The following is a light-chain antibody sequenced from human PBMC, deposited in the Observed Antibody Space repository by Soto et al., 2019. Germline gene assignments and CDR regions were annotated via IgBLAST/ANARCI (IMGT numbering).Light chain of an antibody. CDR2: EVN. Sequence: QSVLTQPASVSGAPGQSITISCTGTSSDVGKYTFVSWYGQHPGKAPKLIIFEVNKRPSGVSNRFSGSKSGNTASLTISGLQAEDEANYHCCLYGGSNNYVVFGGGTKLTVL. CDR3: CLYGGSNNYVV. J-gene: IGLJ2*01. V-gene: IGLV2-23*02. CDR1: SSDVGKYTF.